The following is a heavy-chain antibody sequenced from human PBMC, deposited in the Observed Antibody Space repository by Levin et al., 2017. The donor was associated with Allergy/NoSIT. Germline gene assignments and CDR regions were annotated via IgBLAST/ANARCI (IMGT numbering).Heavy chain of an antibody. CDR3: ARACGGDCSLVFDY. D-gene: IGHD2-21*02. CDR2: INSDGSTT. J-gene: IGHJ4*02. CDR1: GFTFSNYW. Sequence: HPGGSLRLSCAVSGFTFSNYWMHWVRQAPGKGLVWVSRINSDGSTTSYADSVKGRFTISRDNAKNTVYLQMNSLRAEDTAVYYCARACGGDCSLVFDYWGQGTLVTVSS. V-gene: IGHV3-74*01.